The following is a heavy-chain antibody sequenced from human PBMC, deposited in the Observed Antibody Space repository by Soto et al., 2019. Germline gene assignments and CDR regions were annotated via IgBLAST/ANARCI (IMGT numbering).Heavy chain of an antibody. J-gene: IGHJ5*02. CDR1: GATFGNTA. CDR2: IVPLFGTA. V-gene: IGHV1-69*12. CDR3: ARDGDPGYSFWSGPLGGGRFDP. Sequence: QVQLVQSGAAVKEPGSSVNVSCKTSGATFGNTAVTWVRQAPGQSLEWIGGIVPLFGTANYAQKFRGRVTITADESTSTAYMELSSLRTDDTAVYYCARDGDPGYSFWSGPLGGGRFDPWGQGTLVTVSS. D-gene: IGHD3-3*01.